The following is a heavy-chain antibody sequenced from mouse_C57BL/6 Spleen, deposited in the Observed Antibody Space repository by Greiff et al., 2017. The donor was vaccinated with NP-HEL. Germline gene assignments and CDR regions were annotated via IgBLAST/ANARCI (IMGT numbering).Heavy chain of an antibody. Sequence: VQLQQSGPGLVKPSQSLSLTCSVTGYSITSGYYWNWIRQFPGNKLEWMGYISYDGSNNYNPSLKNRISITRDTSKNQFFLKLNSVTTEDTATYYCARENGKRGNYFDYWGQGTTLTVSS. CDR1: GYSITSGYY. CDR2: ISYDGSN. D-gene: IGHD2-1*01. CDR3: ARENGKRGNYFDY. J-gene: IGHJ2*01. V-gene: IGHV3-6*01.